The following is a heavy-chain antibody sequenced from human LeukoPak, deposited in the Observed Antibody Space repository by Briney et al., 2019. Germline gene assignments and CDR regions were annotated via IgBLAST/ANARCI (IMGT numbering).Heavy chain of an antibody. CDR2: ISGSGGST. V-gene: IGHV3-23*01. D-gene: IGHD4-23*01. CDR3: AKDQGTTVVTRGCFDI. J-gene: IGHJ3*02. CDR1: GFTFSSYG. Sequence: GGSLRLSCAASGFTFSSYGMSWVRQAPGKGLEWVSAISGSGGSTYYADSVKGRFTISRDNSKNTLYLQMNSLRAEDTAVYYCAKDQGTTVVTRGCFDIWGQGTMVTVSS.